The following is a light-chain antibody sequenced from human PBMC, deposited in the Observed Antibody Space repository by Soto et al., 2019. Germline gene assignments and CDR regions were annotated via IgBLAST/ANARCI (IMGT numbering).Light chain of an antibody. V-gene: IGLV1-44*01. CDR2: NNS. CDR3: AAWDDSLRGLE. Sequence: QSVLTQPPSASGTPGQMVTISCSGSSSNIGSNTVNWYQQLPGMAPKLLIYNNSQRPSGVPDRFSGSKSGTSASLAISGLQSEDDADYYCAAWDDSLRGLEFGGGTKLTVL. CDR1: SSNIGSNT. J-gene: IGLJ2*01.